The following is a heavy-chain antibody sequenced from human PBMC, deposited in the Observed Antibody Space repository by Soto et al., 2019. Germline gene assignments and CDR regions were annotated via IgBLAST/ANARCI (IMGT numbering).Heavy chain of an antibody. CDR1: GYSINRSYY. D-gene: IGHD6-13*01. CDR3: VRDLYSSSWYALFDS. CDR2: IYHSGST. J-gene: IGHJ4*02. V-gene: IGHV4-38-2*02. Sequence: SETLSLTCTVSGYSINRSYYWGWIRQPPGKGLEWIGSIYHSGSTSYNQSLKRRVTISVDTSKNQFSLKLCSVTAEDTAVYFCVRDLYSSSWYALFDSWGQGSLVTVSS.